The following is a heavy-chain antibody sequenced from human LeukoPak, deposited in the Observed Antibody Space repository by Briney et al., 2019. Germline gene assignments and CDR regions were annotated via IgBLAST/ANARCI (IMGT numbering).Heavy chain of an antibody. J-gene: IGHJ4*02. CDR3: ARQIASAGTAGFDF. CDR1: AGSISSYY. D-gene: IGHD6-13*01. Sequence: SETLSLTCTVSAGSISSYYWSWIRQPAGKGLEWIGRIYSTGSTNYNPSLKSRVTMSVDTSKNQFSLRLRSVTAADTAVYYCARQIASAGTAGFDFWGQGALVTVSS. V-gene: IGHV4-4*07. CDR2: IYSTGST.